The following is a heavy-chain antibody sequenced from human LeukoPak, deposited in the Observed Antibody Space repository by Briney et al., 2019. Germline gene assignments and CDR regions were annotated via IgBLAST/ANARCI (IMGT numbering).Heavy chain of an antibody. CDR2: IYHRGRN. D-gene: IGHD6-13*01. J-gene: IGHJ4*02. V-gene: IGHV4-30-2*01. CDR1: GDPINRGRYS. CDR3: ARTYSSSWDGIGY. Sequence: PSQPLTLTCAASGDPINRGRYSWSWIPQPPGKGLERIGYIYHRGRNYCIACLKGRVTISVDRSKNQFSLKMSSVTAAETAVYYCARTYSSSWDGIGYWGQGTLVTVSS.